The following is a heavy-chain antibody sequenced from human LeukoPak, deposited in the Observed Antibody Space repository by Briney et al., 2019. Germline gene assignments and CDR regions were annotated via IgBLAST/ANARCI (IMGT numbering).Heavy chain of an antibody. CDR2: IIAYNGNT. J-gene: IGHJ4*02. CDR1: GYTFTSYG. V-gene: IGHV1-18*01. Sequence: GASVKVSCKASGYTFTSYGISWVRQAPGQGLEWMGWIIAYNGNTNYAQKLQGRVTMTTDTSTSTAYMELRSLRSDDTAVYYCARGRRITIFGVVIDFDYWGQGTLVTVSS. D-gene: IGHD3-3*01. CDR3: ARGRRITIFGVVIDFDY.